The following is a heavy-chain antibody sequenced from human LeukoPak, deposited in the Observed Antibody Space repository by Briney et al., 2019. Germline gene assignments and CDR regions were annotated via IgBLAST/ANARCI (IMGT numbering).Heavy chain of an antibody. CDR2: IYSGGST. J-gene: IGHJ5*02. D-gene: IGHD7-27*01. Sequence: GGSLRLSCAASGFTVSTNYMTWVRQAPGKGLEWVSVIYSGGSTHYADSVKGRFTISRDNSKNTLYLQMNSLRAEDTALYYCSRNWGSDNWFDPWGQGTLVTVSS. CDR3: SRNWGSDNWFDP. CDR1: GFTVSTNY. V-gene: IGHV3-53*01.